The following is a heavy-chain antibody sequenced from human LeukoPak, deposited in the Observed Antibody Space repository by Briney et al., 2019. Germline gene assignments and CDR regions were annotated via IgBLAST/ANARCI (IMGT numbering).Heavy chain of an antibody. CDR1: GGSISSYY. Sequence: SETLSLTCTVSGGSISSYYWSWIRQPAGKGLEWIGRIYTSGSTNYNPSLKSRVTMSVDTSKNQFSLKLSSVTAADTAVYYCARDEVSGWTLGRGWFDLWGRGTLVTVSS. CDR3: ARDEVSGWTLGRGWFDL. V-gene: IGHV4-4*07. J-gene: IGHJ2*01. D-gene: IGHD6-19*01. CDR2: IYTSGST.